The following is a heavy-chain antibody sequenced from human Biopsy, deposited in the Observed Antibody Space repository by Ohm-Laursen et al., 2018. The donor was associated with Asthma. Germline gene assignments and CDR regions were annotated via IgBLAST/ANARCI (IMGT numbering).Heavy chain of an antibody. D-gene: IGHD6-6*01. CDR2: IYYSGRT. V-gene: IGHV4-39*02. Sequence: SETLSLTCIVSGDAMSTSGSYWGWIRQSPGKGLEWIGGIYYSGRTSYNPSLESRVTISADTSKNHFSLKVTPVTAADTAVYYCARAVSSSSYWYFDLWGRGDLVTVSS. J-gene: IGHJ2*01. CDR1: GDAMSTSGSY. CDR3: ARAVSSSSYWYFDL.